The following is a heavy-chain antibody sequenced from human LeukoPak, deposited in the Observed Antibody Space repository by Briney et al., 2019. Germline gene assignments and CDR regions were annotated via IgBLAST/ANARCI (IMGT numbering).Heavy chain of an antibody. J-gene: IGHJ4*02. CDR3: AKDSILWFGEPTPEYDY. D-gene: IGHD3-10*01. Sequence: GGSLRLSCAASGFTFSSYGMHWVRQAPGKGLEWVAFISYDGSNKYYADSVKGRFTISRYKSESPLYLQLNSLRAEDTAVYYCAKDSILWFGEPTPEYDYWGQGTLVTVSS. CDR1: GFTFSSYG. CDR2: ISYDGSNK. V-gene: IGHV3-30*18.